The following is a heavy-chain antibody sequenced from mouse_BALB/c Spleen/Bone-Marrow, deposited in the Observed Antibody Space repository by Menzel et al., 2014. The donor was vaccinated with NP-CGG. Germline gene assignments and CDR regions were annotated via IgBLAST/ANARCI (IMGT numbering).Heavy chain of an antibody. J-gene: IGHJ1*01. Sequence: EVKLMEPGGGLVHPGGSLKLSCAASGFDFSSYWMSWVRQAPGKGLEWIGEINPDSSTINYTPSLKDKFIISRDNAKNTLYLQMSKVRSEDTALYYCARLNYYGNLFVWGAGTTVTVSS. D-gene: IGHD1-1*01. CDR3: ARLNYYGNLFV. CDR1: GFDFSSYW. V-gene: IGHV4-1*02. CDR2: INPDSSTI.